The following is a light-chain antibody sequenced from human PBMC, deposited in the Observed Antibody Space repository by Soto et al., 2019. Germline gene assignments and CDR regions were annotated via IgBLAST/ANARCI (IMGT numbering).Light chain of an antibody. Sequence: QSALTQPASVSGSPGQSITISCTGTSSDVGGYNYVSWYQQHPGKAPKLMIYEVNNRPSGVSNRFSGSKSGNTASLTISGLQAEDEADYYCSSYTSISPVVFGGGTKLTVL. CDR1: SSDVGGYNY. CDR3: SSYTSISPVV. V-gene: IGLV2-14*01. J-gene: IGLJ2*01. CDR2: EVN.